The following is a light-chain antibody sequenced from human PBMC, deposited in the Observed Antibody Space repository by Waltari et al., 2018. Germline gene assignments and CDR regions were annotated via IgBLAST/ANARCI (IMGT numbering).Light chain of an antibody. Sequence: QSVLTQPPSASGSEGQSVTISCSGAFKYVSWYQKHPGKAPKLLIYDVFKRPSGVTDRFSGSQSGDTATLTVSWVQFEDEAVYYCSSYAATNNLRNVFGTGTRLTVL. J-gene: IGLJ1*01. CDR2: DVF. CDR1: AFKY. CDR3: SSYAATNNLRNV. V-gene: IGLV2-8*01.